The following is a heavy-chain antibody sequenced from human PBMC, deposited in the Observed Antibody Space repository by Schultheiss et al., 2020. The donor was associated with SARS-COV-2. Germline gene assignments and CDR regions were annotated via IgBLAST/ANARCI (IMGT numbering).Heavy chain of an antibody. CDR1: GGSISSGGYS. V-gene: IGHV4-30-2*05. CDR2: IYYSGST. J-gene: IGHJ6*02. D-gene: IGHD2-2*01. Sequence: SETLSLTCAVSGGSISSGGYSWSWIRQPPGKGLEWIGYIYYSGSTYYNPSLKSRVTISVDTSKNQFSLKLTSVTAADTAVYYCARVPHDCSSTSCYGMDVWGQGTTVTVSS. CDR3: ARVPHDCSSTSCYGMDV.